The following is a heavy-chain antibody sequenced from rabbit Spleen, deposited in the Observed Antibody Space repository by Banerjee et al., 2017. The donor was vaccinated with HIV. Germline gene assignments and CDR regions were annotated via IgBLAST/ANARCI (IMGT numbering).Heavy chain of an antibody. CDR3: ARDGDIGDAGAGYVSGLKL. D-gene: IGHD3-1*01. J-gene: IGHJ6*01. CDR2: INAVTGKA. CDR1: GFSFSNKAV. V-gene: IGHV1S40*01. Sequence: QSLEESGGDLVKPGASLTLTCTASGFSFSNKAVMCWVRQAPGKGLEWIACINAVTGKAVYATWASGRFTISKTSSTTVTLQMTSLTAADTATYFCARDGDIGDAGAGYVSGLKLWGPGTLVTVS.